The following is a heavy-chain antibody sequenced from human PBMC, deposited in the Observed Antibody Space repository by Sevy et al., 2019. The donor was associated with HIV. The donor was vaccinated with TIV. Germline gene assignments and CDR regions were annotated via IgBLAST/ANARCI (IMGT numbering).Heavy chain of an antibody. CDR2: ISGSGGST. CDR3: AKDRPRPSIIVVVPAASYSMDV. J-gene: IGHJ6*02. V-gene: IGHV3-23*01. CDR1: GFTFSSYA. D-gene: IGHD2-2*01. Sequence: GGSLRLSCAASGFTFSSYAMSWVRQAPGKGLEWVSAISGSGGSTYYADSVKGRFTISRDNSKNTLYLQMNSLRAEDTAVYYCAKDRPRPSIIVVVPAASYSMDVWGQGTTVTVSS.